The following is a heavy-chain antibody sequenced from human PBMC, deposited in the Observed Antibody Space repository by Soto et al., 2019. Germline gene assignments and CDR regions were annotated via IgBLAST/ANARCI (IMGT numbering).Heavy chain of an antibody. Sequence: AVTLSLTCTVSGGRISSTTYYWGWIRHPPGKGLEGIGSVSYSVSTYYSPSLKSRVTISVDTAKNQFSVKLSSVTAAETSVYYWARHPIAVVTGGVDYVG. CDR2: VSYSVST. J-gene: IGHJ4*01. CDR1: GGRISSTTYY. D-gene: IGHD5-18*01. V-gene: IGHV4-39*01. CDR3: ARHPIAVVTGGVDY.